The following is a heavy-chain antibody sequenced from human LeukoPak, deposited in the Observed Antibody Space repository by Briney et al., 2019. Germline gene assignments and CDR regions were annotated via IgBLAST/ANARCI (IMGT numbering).Heavy chain of an antibody. CDR3: ARLNYYDSSGYYYGALDY. V-gene: IGHV4-59*08. Sequence: SETLSLTCTVSGGSISSYYWSWIRQPPGKGLEWIGYIYYSGSTNYNPSLKSRVTISVDTFKNQFSLKLSSVTAADTAVYYCARLNYYDSSGYYYGALDYWGQGTLVTVSS. D-gene: IGHD3-22*01. J-gene: IGHJ4*02. CDR2: IYYSGST. CDR1: GGSISSYY.